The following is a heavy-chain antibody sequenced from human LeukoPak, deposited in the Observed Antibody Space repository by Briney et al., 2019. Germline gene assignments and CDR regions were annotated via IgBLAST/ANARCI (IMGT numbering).Heavy chain of an antibody. Sequence: PGGSLRLSCAASGFKFDDYGMSWVRQAPAKGLEWVCDINWNGAWTGYADSVKGRFTISRDNAKNSLYLQMNNLRAEDTALYYCAGYYYDSSRGFDLWGQGTLVTVSA. V-gene: IGHV3-20*04. D-gene: IGHD3-22*01. CDR1: GFKFDDYG. CDR2: INWNGAWT. J-gene: IGHJ5*02. CDR3: AGYYYDSSRGFDL.